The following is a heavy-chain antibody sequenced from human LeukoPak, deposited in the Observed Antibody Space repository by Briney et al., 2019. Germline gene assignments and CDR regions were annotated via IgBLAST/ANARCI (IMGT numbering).Heavy chain of an antibody. Sequence: PSETLSLTCTVSGGSISTYYWTWIRQPTGKGLEWIGYITYSGRTDYNPSLKSRVAISLDTSNNQFSLTLSSVTAADTAVYYCAKWGYYFDSSAYVAPTDDSWGQGILVTVSS. V-gene: IGHV4-59*01. CDR1: GGSISTYY. J-gene: IGHJ4*02. D-gene: IGHD3-22*01. CDR2: ITYSGRT. CDR3: AKWGYYFDSSAYVAPTDDS.